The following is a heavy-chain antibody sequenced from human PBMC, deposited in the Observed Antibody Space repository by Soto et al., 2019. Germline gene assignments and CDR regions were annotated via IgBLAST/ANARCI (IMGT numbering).Heavy chain of an antibody. V-gene: IGHV1-69*04. CDR1: GGTFSSYT. CDR2: IIPTLGIP. Sequence: SVKVSCKASGGTFSSYTINWVRQAPGQGLEWMGRIIPTLGIPNYAQKFQGRVTITADKSTSTVYMELSSLRSEDTAVYYCARDRTTVTTGIIGAFDIWGQGTMVTVSS. J-gene: IGHJ3*02. CDR3: ARDRTTVTTGIIGAFDI. D-gene: IGHD4-17*01.